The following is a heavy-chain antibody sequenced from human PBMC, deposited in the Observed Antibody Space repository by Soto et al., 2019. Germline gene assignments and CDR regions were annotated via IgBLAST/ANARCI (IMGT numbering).Heavy chain of an antibody. CDR3: ARDDYGGKRDDY. CDR2: INPSGGST. D-gene: IGHD4-17*01. Sequence: QVQLVQSGAEVKKPGASVKVSCKASGYTFTSYYMHWVRQAPGQGLEWMGIINPSGGSTSYAQKFQGRVTLTRDTSTSTGYMELSSLRSEDTAVYYCARDDYGGKRDDYWGQGTLVTVSS. CDR1: GYTFTSYY. J-gene: IGHJ4*02. V-gene: IGHV1-46*01.